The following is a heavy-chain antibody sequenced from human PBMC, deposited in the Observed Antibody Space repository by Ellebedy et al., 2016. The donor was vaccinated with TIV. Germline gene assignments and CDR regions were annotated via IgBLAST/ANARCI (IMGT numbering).Heavy chain of an antibody. Sequence: SETLSLTCTVSGGSISSYYWSWIRQPPGKGLEWIGYIYYSGSTNYNPSLKSRVTISVDTSKNQFSLKLSSVTAADTAVYYFARDDVETDAFDIWGQGTMVTVSS. CDR2: IYYSGST. J-gene: IGHJ3*02. CDR3: ARDDVETDAFDI. D-gene: IGHD5-24*01. V-gene: IGHV4-59*01. CDR1: GGSISSYY.